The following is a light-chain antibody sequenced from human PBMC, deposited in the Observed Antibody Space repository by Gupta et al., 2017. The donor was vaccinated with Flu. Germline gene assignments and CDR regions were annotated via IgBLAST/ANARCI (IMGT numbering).Light chain of an antibody. J-gene: IGLJ1*01. CDR1: NIERKR. Sequence: GQTARITGGGNNIERKRGHWYQQKPAQAPVRDVEKDSDRPSGIPERFSGSNSGNTATMTIRRVEAGDEADYYCQASATTRNHYVFGTGTKVTVL. CDR2: KDS. CDR3: QASATTRNHYV. V-gene: IGLV3-21*02.